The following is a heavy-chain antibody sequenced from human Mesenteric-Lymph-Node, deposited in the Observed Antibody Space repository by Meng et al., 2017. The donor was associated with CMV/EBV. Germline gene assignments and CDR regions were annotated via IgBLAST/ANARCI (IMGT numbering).Heavy chain of an antibody. CDR2: ISWNSGSI. CDR3: AKVMGSYYGDYYGMDV. J-gene: IGHJ6*02. D-gene: IGHD1-26*01. CDR1: GFNFSSFT. V-gene: IGHV3-9*01. Sequence: SLKISCAASGFNFSSFTMNWVRQTPGKGLEWVSGISWNSGSIGYADSVKGRFTISRDNAKNSLYLQMNSLRAEDTALYYCAKVMGSYYGDYYGMDVWGQGTTVTVSS.